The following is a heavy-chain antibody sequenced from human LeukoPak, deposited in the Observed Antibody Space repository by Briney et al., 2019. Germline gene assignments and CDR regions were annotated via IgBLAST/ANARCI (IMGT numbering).Heavy chain of an antibody. CDR3: TTDLGTMIALNPHPSAKQH. D-gene: IGHD3-22*01. J-gene: IGHJ1*01. CDR1: GFTFSNAW. CDR2: IKSNTDT. Sequence: GGSLRLSCAASGFTFSNAWMSWVRQAPGKGLEWVGRIKSNTDTDYAAPVKGRFTISRDDSKNTLYLQMNSLKTEDTAVYYCTTDLGTMIALNPHPSAKQHWGQGTLVTVSS. V-gene: IGHV3-15*01.